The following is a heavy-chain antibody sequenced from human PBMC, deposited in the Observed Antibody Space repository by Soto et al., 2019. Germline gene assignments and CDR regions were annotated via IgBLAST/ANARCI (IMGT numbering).Heavy chain of an antibody. J-gene: IGHJ4*02. V-gene: IGHV1-69*02. CDR3: ASSYGSGYRAFDY. Sequence: QVQLVQSGAEVKRPGSSVKVSCKASGDTFNFYSINWVRQAPGLGLEWMGRVNPIVRMSNYAQKFQGRVTMTEDKSTSTAYMELSRLRSEDTAIYYGASSYGSGYRAFDYWGQGALVTVSS. D-gene: IGHD3-10*01. CDR2: VNPIVRMS. CDR1: GDTFNFYS.